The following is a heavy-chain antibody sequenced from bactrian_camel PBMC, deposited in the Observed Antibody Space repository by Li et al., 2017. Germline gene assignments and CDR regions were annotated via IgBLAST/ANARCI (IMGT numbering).Heavy chain of an antibody. Sequence: VQLVESGGGLVQPGGSLRLSCAASSEFRFGTYAMTWVRQAPGKGLEWVSSIDTGGGSTYYADSVKGRFTISRDDSKNTVTLQMNSLKPEDAAVYYCTTTGVYASWGYWGQGTQVTVS. CDR3: TTTGVYASWGY. CDR1: EFRFGTYA. CDR2: IDTGGGST. V-gene: IGHV3S35*01. J-gene: IGHJ6*01. D-gene: IGHD3*01.